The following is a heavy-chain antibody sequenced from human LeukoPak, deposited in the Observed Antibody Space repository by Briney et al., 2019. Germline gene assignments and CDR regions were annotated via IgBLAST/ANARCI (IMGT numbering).Heavy chain of an antibody. CDR1: GFTVSSNY. CDR3: ARGPLGRYFDWLNIKRDWYFDL. V-gene: IGHV3-53*01. Sequence: GGSLRLSCAASGFTVSSNYMSWVRQAPGKGLEWVLFVYSGGSTYYADSVKGRFTISGDNSKYTRYLQMNSLRAEDTAVYYYARGPLGRYFDWLNIKRDWYFDLWGRGTLVTVSS. D-gene: IGHD3-9*01. J-gene: IGHJ2*01. CDR2: VYSGGST.